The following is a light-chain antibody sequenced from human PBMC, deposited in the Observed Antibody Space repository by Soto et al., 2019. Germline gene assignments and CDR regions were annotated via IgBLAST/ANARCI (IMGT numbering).Light chain of an antibody. CDR3: QKYNTAPWT. Sequence: DIKMTQSPSSVSASVGDRVTITCRASQGISSWLAWYQQKPGKAPKLLIYSASSLHSGVPSRFSGSRSGTDFTLTISSLQPEDVATYYCQKYNTAPWTFGQGTKVDIK. CDR2: SAS. V-gene: IGKV1-12*01. J-gene: IGKJ1*01. CDR1: QGISSW.